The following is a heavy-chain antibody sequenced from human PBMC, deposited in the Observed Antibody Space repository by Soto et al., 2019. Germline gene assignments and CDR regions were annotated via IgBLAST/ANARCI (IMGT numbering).Heavy chain of an antibody. Sequence: QVQLQESGPGLVKPSETLSLTCTVSGGSISSYYWSWIRQPPGKGLEWIGYIYYSGSTNYNPSLKSRVTISVDTSKNQFSLKLSSVTAADTAVYYCARGGDIVVERAWFDPWGQGTLVTVSS. J-gene: IGHJ5*02. V-gene: IGHV4-59*01. CDR1: GGSISSYY. D-gene: IGHD2-15*01. CDR2: IYYSGST. CDR3: ARGGDIVVERAWFDP.